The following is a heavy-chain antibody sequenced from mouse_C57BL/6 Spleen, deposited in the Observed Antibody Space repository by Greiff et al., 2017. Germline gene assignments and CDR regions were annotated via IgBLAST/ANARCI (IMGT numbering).Heavy chain of an antibody. CDR2: ISSGSSTI. D-gene: IGHD1-1*01. J-gene: IGHJ3*01. V-gene: IGHV5-17*01. Sequence: DVKLVESGGGLVKPGGSLKLSCAASGFTFSDYGMHWVRQAPEKGLAWVAYISSGSSTIYYADTVQGRFTISRDNAKNTLFLQMTSVRSEDTAMYYCATRGGSSSWFAYWGQGTLVTVSA. CDR3: ATRGGSSSWFAY. CDR1: GFTFSDYG.